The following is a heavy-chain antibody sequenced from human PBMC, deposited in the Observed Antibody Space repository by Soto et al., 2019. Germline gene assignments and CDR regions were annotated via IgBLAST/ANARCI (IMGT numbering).Heavy chain of an antibody. Sequence: QVELVQSGVEVKKPGASVKVSCKASGYTFTNHGLSWVRQAPGQGLEWMGWISASNGDTNYAQKFLGRVTVTTDTSMSTGYMELRSLKSEDTAVYYCARMVRGSKIDYYYYMDVWGKGTTVTVSS. CDR3: ARMVRGSKIDYYYYMDV. CDR2: ISASNGDT. CDR1: GYTFTNHG. J-gene: IGHJ6*03. D-gene: IGHD3-10*01. V-gene: IGHV1-18*01.